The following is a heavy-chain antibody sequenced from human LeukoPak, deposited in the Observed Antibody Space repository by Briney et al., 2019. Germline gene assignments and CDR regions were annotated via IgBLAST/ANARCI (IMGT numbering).Heavy chain of an antibody. CDR3: ARVPMVRGADVYYYYGMDV. CDR2: ISADNGNT. Sequence: ASVKVSCKASGYTFTSYGISWVRQAPGQGLEWMGRISADNGNTNYAQKLQGRVTMPTDTSTSTVYMELRSLRSDDTAVYYCARVPMVRGADVYYYYGMDVWGQGTTVTVSS. V-gene: IGHV1-18*01. J-gene: IGHJ6*02. CDR1: GYTFTSYG. D-gene: IGHD3-10*01.